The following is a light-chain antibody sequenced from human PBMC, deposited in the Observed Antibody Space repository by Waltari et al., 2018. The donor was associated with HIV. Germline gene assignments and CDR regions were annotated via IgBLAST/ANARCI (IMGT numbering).Light chain of an antibody. V-gene: IGLV4-69*01. Sequence: QVVLTQSPSASASLGASVKLTCTLSSGHTNYAIAWHQQQPEKGPRYLMRLSTHGSHPKGEGIPDRFSGSSSGAERYLTISSLQSEDEADYYCQTWGTGIVVFGGGTKLTVL. CDR2: LSTHGSH. CDR3: QTWGTGIVV. CDR1: SGHTNYA. J-gene: IGLJ2*01.